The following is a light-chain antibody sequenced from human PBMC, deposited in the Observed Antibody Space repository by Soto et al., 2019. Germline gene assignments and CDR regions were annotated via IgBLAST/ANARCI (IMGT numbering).Light chain of an antibody. CDR2: GAS. Sequence: EIVLTQSPGTLSLSPGERVTLSCRASQSVSSSSLAWYQQRPGQAPRLLISGASSRATGIPDRFSGSGSGTDFTLTISRLEPEDFAVYYCQQYGNSPLTFCGGTKVEIK. V-gene: IGKV3-20*01. CDR1: QSVSSSS. CDR3: QQYGNSPLT. J-gene: IGKJ4*01.